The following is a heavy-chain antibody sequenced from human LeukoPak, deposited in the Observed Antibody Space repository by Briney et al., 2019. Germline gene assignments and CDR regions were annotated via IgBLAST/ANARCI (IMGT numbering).Heavy chain of an antibody. CDR3: ARARYDILTGYFPIDY. D-gene: IGHD3-9*01. Sequence: GASVKVSCTASGYTFTSYGISWVRQAPGQGLEWMGWISAYNGNTNYAQKLQGRVTMTTDTSTSTAYMELRSLRSDDTAVYYCARARYDILTGYFPIDYWGQGTLVTVSS. CDR1: GYTFTSYG. CDR2: ISAYNGNT. V-gene: IGHV1-18*01. J-gene: IGHJ4*02.